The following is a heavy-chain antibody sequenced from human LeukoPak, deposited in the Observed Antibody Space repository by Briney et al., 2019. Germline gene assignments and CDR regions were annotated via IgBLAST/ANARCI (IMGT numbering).Heavy chain of an antibody. D-gene: IGHD2-15*01. Sequence: GGSLRLSCAASGFTFSSYSMNWVRRAPGKGLEWVANMKEDGSQETYVDSVKGRFTISRDNAKNSLYLQMNNVRAEDTAVYYCARYSYKHDCWGQGTLVTVSS. V-gene: IGHV3-7*01. CDR1: GFTFSSYS. CDR2: MKEDGSQE. J-gene: IGHJ4*02. CDR3: ARYSYKHDC.